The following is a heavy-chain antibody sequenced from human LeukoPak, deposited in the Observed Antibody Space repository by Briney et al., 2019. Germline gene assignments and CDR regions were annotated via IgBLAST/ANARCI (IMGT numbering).Heavy chain of an antibody. Sequence: SETLSLTCTVSGYSISSGYFWGWIQQPPGKGLEWIGTIYNSGSTYYNASLESRVTISVDTSKNQFSLKLSSVTAADTAVYYCARAYSSSWYFNWFDPWGQGTLVTVSS. V-gene: IGHV4-38-2*02. CDR3: ARAYSSSWYFNWFDP. J-gene: IGHJ5*02. CDR2: IYNSGST. CDR1: GYSISSGYF. D-gene: IGHD6-13*01.